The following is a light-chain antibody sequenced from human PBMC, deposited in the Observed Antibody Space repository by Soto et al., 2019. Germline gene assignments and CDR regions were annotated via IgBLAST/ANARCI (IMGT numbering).Light chain of an antibody. J-gene: IGKJ1*01. Sequence: PVERPTVACRASQSFTSGYLAWYQQKPGQAPRLLIYGASRRATGVPDRFSGSESETDFTLTISGLEPEDFEVYYCQQYDSSTRTFGQGTKVDIK. CDR2: GAS. V-gene: IGKV3-20*01. CDR1: QSFTSGY. CDR3: QQYDSSTRT.